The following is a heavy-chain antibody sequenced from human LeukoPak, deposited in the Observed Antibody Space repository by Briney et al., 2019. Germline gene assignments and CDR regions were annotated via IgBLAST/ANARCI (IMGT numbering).Heavy chain of an antibody. V-gene: IGHV4-59*12. D-gene: IGHD2-21*02. CDR2: IYNSGST. CDR3: ARDSCGGDCYPYYFDY. J-gene: IGHJ4*02. CDR1: GGSISTYY. Sequence: PSETLSLTCTVSGGSISTYYWSWVRQPPGKGLEWIGYIYNSGSTNYNPSLKSRVTISVDTSKNQFSLKLSSVTAADTAVYYCARDSCGGDCYPYYFDYWGQGTLVTISS.